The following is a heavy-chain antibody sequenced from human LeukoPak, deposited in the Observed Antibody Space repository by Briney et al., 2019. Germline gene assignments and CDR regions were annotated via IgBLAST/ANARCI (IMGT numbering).Heavy chain of an antibody. J-gene: IGHJ4*02. CDR1: GGSISSSNYY. V-gene: IGHV4-39*07. Sequence: SETLSLTCTVSGGSISSSNYYWGWIRQPPGRGLEWIGSIYYSGNTYYNPSLKSRVTISLDRSNNQFSLELSSVTAADTAVYYCTRDRYDFWSGYLAGAPKFYFDYWGQGTLVTVSS. CDR3: TRDRYDFWSGYLAGAPKFYFDY. CDR2: IYYSGNT. D-gene: IGHD3-3*01.